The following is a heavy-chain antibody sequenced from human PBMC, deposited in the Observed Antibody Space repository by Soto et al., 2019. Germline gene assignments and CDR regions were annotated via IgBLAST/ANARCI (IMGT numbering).Heavy chain of an antibody. J-gene: IGHJ6*02. V-gene: IGHV1-69*13. Sequence: ASVKVSCKASGGTFSSYAISWVRQAPGQGLEWMGGIIPIFGTANYAQKFQGRVTITADESTSTAYMELSSLRSEDTAVYYCASFGPHKKNYYYYCMDVWGQGTTVTVSS. D-gene: IGHD3-10*01. CDR3: ASFGPHKKNYYYYCMDV. CDR1: GGTFSSYA. CDR2: IIPIFGTA.